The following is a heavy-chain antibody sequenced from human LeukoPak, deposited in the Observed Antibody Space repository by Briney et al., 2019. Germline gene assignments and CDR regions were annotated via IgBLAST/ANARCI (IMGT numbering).Heavy chain of an antibody. J-gene: IGHJ4*02. Sequence: WASVKVSCKASGYTFTSYGISWVRQAPGQGLEWMGWISAYNGNTNYAQKLQGRVTMTTDTSTSTAYMELRSLRSDDTAVYYCARDRPAKKLDDSSGYTAWDQGTLVTVSS. V-gene: IGHV1-18*01. D-gene: IGHD3-22*01. CDR1: GYTFTSYG. CDR2: ISAYNGNT. CDR3: ARDRPAKKLDDSSGYTA.